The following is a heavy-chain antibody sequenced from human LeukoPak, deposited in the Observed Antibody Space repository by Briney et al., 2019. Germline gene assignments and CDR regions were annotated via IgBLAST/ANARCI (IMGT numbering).Heavy chain of an antibody. CDR2: IAPRTST. CDR1: CDSTIRYF. V-gene: IGHV4-4*07. J-gene: IGHJ4*02. Sequence: SETLSLTCTVSCDSTIRYFWSWLRQSARKGGEWIGRIAPRTSTNKNPSLKSRATISVDTSTNQFSLKALSVTAADTALYYCAGTGDFSKPFVYWGQGTLVTVSS. CDR3: AGTGDFSKPFVY. D-gene: IGHD4-11*01.